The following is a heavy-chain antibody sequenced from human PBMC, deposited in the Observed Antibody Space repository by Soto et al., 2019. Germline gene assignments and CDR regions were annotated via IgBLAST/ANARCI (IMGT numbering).Heavy chain of an antibody. Sequence: QVQLVQSGAEVKKPGASVKVSCKASGYSFTRHDINWVRQAPGQGLEWMGWINPSSGNTGYAQRFLGRLTRTTDTSTSTAYMELSGLKSEDTAIYYCAREGILFSGVMVFYGMDVWGQGTTVTVPS. V-gene: IGHV1-8*01. CDR2: INPSSGNT. J-gene: IGHJ6*02. CDR3: AREGILFSGVMVFYGMDV. CDR1: GYSFTRHD. D-gene: IGHD3-3*01.